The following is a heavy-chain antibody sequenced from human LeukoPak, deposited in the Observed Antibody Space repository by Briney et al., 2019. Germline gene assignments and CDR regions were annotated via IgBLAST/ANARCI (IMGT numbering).Heavy chain of an antibody. CDR1: GGSISSGGYY. D-gene: IGHD3-10*01. V-gene: IGHV4-31*03. CDR3: AAPLWFREGYYRDV. J-gene: IGHJ6*03. CDR2: IYYSGST. Sequence: PSQTLSLTCTVSGGSISSGGYYWSWIRQHPGKGLEWIGYIYYSGSTYYNPSLKSRVTISVDTSKNQFSLKLSSVTAADTAVYYCAAPLWFREGYYRDVWGKGTTVTVSS.